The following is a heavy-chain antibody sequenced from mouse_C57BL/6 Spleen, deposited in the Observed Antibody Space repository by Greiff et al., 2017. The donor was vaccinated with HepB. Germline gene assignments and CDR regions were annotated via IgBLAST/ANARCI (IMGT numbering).Heavy chain of an antibody. CDR2: INPSTGGT. CDR3: AREIYYGNFTWFAY. V-gene: IGHV1-42*01. CDR1: GYSFTGYY. J-gene: IGHJ3*01. D-gene: IGHD2-1*01. Sequence: EVKLQQSGPELVKPGASVKISCKASGYSFTGYYMNWVKQSPEKSLEWIGEINPSTGGTTYNQKFKAKATLTVDKSSSTAYMQLKSLTSEDSAVYYCAREIYYGNFTWFAYWGQGTLVTVSA.